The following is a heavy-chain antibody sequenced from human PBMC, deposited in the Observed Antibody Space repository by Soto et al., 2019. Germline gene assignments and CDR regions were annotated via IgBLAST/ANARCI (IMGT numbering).Heavy chain of an antibody. Sequence: SQTLSLTCAISGDSVSSNSAAWNWIRQSPSRGLEWLGRTYYRSKWYNDYAISVRSRVTISPDTSKNQFSLQLTSVTPEDTAVYYCSRDRVASGRFDYWSQGTLVTVSS. CDR1: GDSVSSNSAA. J-gene: IGHJ4*02. CDR2: TYYRSKWYN. D-gene: IGHD6-19*01. CDR3: SRDRVASGRFDY. V-gene: IGHV6-1*01.